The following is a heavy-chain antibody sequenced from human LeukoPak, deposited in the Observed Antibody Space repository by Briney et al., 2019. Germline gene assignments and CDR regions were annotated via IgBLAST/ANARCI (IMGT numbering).Heavy chain of an antibody. J-gene: IGHJ4*02. V-gene: IGHV3-23*01. CDR1: GFTFRSYA. Sequence: GGSLRLSCAASGFTFRSYAVTWVRQTPGKGLEWVTAINSGGDRAYYADSVKGRFTISRDNSKNTVYLQMDSLRAEDTAVYYCAKEPFYYYDSSGYFDYWGQGTLDTVSS. CDR3: AKEPFYYYDSSGYFDY. CDR2: INSGGDRA. D-gene: IGHD3-22*01.